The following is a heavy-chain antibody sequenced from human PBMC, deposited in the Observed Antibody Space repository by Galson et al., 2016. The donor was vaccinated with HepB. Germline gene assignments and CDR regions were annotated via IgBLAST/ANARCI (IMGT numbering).Heavy chain of an antibody. CDR1: GFTFSTYD. Sequence: SLRLSCAASGFTFSTYDIHWVRKATGTPLKWVSAIDTAGDTYYPGSVKGRFTISRENAKNSLYLHMNSLRADDTAVYYCARDCAAGICGMDVWGQGTTVTVSS. J-gene: IGHJ6*02. D-gene: IGHD6-19*01. CDR3: ARDCAAGICGMDV. CDR2: IDTAGDT. V-gene: IGHV3-13*01.